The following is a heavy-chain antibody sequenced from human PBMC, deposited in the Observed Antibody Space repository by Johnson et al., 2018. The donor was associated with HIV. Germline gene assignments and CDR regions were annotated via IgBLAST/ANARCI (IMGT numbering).Heavy chain of an antibody. J-gene: IGHJ3*02. CDR1: GFTVSNYY. D-gene: IGHD3-9*01. CDR2: IYSGGST. CDR3: ARDPYYDFLTGPRDAFDI. V-gene: IGHV3-66*01. Sequence: EVQLVESGGGVVQPGGSLRLSCAASGFTVSNYYMTWVRQSPGKGLEWVSVIYSGGSTYYADSVKGSFTISRDTSKNTLYLQMNSLRAEDTAVYYCARDPYYDFLTGPRDAFDIWGQGTMVTVSS.